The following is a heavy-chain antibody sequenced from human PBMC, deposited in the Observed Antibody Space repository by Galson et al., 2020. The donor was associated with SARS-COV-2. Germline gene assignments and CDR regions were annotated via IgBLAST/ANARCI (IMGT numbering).Heavy chain of an antibody. Sequence: TGGSLRLSCAASGFTFSNYGMHWVRQAPGRGLEWVAFIRSDGSDKYYADSVKGRFTIFRDTSKNTLYLQMNSLRGEDTGTYYCSKELSTGGQGTLVTVSS. CDR1: GFTFSNYG. CDR3: SKELST. CDR2: IRSDGSDK. D-gene: IGHD4-4*01. V-gene: IGHV3-30*02. J-gene: IGHJ4*02.